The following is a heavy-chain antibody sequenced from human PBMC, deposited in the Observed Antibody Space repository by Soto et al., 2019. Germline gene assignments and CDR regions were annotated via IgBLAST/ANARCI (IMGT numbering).Heavy chain of an antibody. CDR2: IKKNADGGTT. D-gene: IGHD5-18*01. J-gene: IGHJ4*02. CDR1: GFTVSNAW. CDR3: TTNPVGYRYFDY. Sequence: PGGSLRLSCAASGFTVSNAWMSWVRQAPGKGLELVGRIKKNADGGTTDYAAPVEGRFTISRDDSKNTLFLQMNSLRPEDIAVYYCTTNPVGYRYFDYWGQGTLVTVSS. V-gene: IGHV3-15*01.